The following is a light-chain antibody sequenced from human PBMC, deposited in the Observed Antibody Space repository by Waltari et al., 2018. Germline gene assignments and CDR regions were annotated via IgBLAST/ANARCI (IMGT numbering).Light chain of an antibody. CDR2: DAS. CDR3: QQRINWPRT. V-gene: IGKV3-11*01. J-gene: IGKJ1*01. Sequence: ETVLTQSPGPLALSPGESATLSCRASQSIGSSLAWYQPIPGQAPRLLFYDASNRATGIPARFSGSGSGTDFTLTISSLEPEDFAVYYCQQRINWPRTFGQGTKVEIK. CDR1: QSIGSS.